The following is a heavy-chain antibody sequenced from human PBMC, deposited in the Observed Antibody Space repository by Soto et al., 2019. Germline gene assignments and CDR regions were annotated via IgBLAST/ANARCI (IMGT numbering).Heavy chain of an antibody. Sequence: QVQLVQSGAEVKKPGSSVKVSCKASGGTFSSYAISWVRQAPGQGLEWMGGIIPIFGTANYAQKFQGRVTIXXDXSXSTAYMELSSLRSEDTAVYYCARGRSWNYDSYGMDVWGQGTTVTVSS. J-gene: IGHJ6*02. CDR1: GGTFSSYA. D-gene: IGHD6-13*01. CDR2: IIPIFGTA. CDR3: ARGRSWNYDSYGMDV. V-gene: IGHV1-69*12.